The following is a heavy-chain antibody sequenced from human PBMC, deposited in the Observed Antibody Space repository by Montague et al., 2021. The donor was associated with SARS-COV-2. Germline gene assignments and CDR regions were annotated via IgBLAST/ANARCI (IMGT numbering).Heavy chain of an antibody. V-gene: IGHV3-21*01. D-gene: IGHD3-22*01. J-gene: IGHJ4*02. CDR1: GFTIRSYS. Sequence: SLRLSCAASGFTIRSYSMNWVRQAPGKGLEWVSSISSSSSYIYYSDSVKGRFTISRDNAKNSLYLQMNSLRAEDTAVYYCARDPGYYYDSSGLIDYWGQGTLVTVSS. CDR3: ARDPGYYYDSSGLIDY. CDR2: ISSSSSYI.